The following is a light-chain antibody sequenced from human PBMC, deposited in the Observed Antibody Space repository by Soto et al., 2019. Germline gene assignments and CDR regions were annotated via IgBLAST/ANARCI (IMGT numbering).Light chain of an antibody. CDR1: HSLVYSDGNAY. CDR3: MQGTHWPPYN. CDR2: KVS. V-gene: IGKV2-30*01. Sequence: EVVMTQSPLSLPVTLGQPASISCRSSHSLVYSDGNAYLNWFHQRPGQSPRRLIYKVSYRDSGVPDRFSGSGSGTDFTLKLSRVEAEDVGIYYCMQGTHWPPYNFGQGTKLEIK. J-gene: IGKJ2*01.